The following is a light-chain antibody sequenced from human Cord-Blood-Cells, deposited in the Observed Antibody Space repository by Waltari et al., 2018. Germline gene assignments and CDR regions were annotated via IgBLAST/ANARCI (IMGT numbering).Light chain of an antibody. CDR3: QQYYSTPLYT. CDR1: QGISNS. CDR2: AAS. Sequence: DIQMTQSPSSLSASVGYRVTITCRASQGISNSLAWYQQKPGKAPKLLLYAASRLESGVPSRFSGSGSGTDYTLTISSLQPEDFATYYCQQYYSTPLYTFGQGTKLEIK. J-gene: IGKJ2*01. V-gene: IGKV1-NL1*01.